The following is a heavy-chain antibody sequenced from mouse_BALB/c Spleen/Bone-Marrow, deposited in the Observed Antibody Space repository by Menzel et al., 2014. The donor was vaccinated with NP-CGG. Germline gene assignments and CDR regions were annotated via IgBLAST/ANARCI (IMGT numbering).Heavy chain of an antibody. CDR3: ARENYGSSPAY. V-gene: IGHV1S135*01. J-gene: IGHJ3*01. CDR2: IDPYNGGT. Sequence: VQLQQSGPELVKPGASVKVSCKASGYAFTSYNMYWVKWSHGKSLEWIGHIDPYNGGTSYNQKFKGKATLTVDKSSSTAYMNLNSLTSEDSAVYYCARENYGSSPAYWGQGTLVTVSA. D-gene: IGHD1-1*01. CDR1: GYAFTSYN.